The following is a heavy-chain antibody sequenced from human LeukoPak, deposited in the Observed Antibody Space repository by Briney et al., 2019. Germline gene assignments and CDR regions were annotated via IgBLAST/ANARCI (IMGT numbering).Heavy chain of an antibody. V-gene: IGHV4-34*01. CDR3: ARKGPKYCSGGSCYRSDY. Sequence: SETLSLTCAVYGGSFSGYYWSWVRQPPGKGLEWIGEINHSGSTNYNPSLKSRVTISVDTSKNQFSLKLSSVTAADTAVYYCARKGPKYCSGGSCYRSDYWGQGTLVTVSS. CDR2: INHSGST. D-gene: IGHD2-15*01. CDR1: GGSFSGYY. J-gene: IGHJ4*02.